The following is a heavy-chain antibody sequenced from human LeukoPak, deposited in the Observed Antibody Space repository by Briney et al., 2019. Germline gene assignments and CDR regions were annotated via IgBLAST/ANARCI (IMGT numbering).Heavy chain of an antibody. CDR3: AGGKYYGSGTRPGYLGY. CDR1: DFSVNNNY. J-gene: IGHJ4*02. Sequence: GGSLRLSCAASDFSVNNNYVDWVRQTPGKGLEWVSCMDNFGIKTYADSVQGRFTVSRDSSRNMVFLQMNSLRVEDTAVYHCAGGKYYGSGTRPGYLGYWGLGTMVTVSS. CDR2: MDNFGIK. D-gene: IGHD3-10*01. V-gene: IGHV3-53*01.